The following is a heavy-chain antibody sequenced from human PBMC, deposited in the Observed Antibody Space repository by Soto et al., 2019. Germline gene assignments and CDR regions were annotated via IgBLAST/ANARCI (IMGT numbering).Heavy chain of an antibody. Sequence: EVQLVESGGGLVQPGGSLRLSCAASGFTFSSSWMHWVRQAPGKGLVWVSRISSDGSSTNYADSVKGRFTISRDNAKNTLYLQMNSLRAEDTAVYYCARPVVYSGYDRVFFDYWGQGTLVTVSS. CDR3: ARPVVYSGYDRVFFDY. V-gene: IGHV3-74*01. J-gene: IGHJ4*02. CDR2: ISSDGSST. CDR1: GFTFSSSW. D-gene: IGHD5-12*01.